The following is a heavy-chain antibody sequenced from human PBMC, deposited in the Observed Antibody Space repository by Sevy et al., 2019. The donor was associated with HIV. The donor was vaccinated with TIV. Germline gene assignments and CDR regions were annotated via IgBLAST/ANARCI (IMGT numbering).Heavy chain of an antibody. CDR2: ISGSAHRT. Sequence: GGSLRLSCAASGFTFSNYAMSWVRQTPGKGLEWVSVISGSAHRTYYTDSVNGRFTISRDNSKNMLFLQMNSLRAEDTAVYYCVKEVSEYSYSDYWGQGTLVTVSS. CDR3: VKEVSEYSYSDY. V-gene: IGHV3-23*01. D-gene: IGHD5-18*01. J-gene: IGHJ4*02. CDR1: GFTFSNYA.